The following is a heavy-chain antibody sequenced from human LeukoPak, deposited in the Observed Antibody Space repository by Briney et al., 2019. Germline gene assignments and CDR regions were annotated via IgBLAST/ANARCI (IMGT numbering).Heavy chain of an antibody. V-gene: IGHV1-8*01. CDR1: GYTFTSYD. CDR3: ARGIVLMVYDDYYYYMDV. CDR2: MNPNSGNT. D-gene: IGHD2-8*01. Sequence: ASVKVSCKASGYTFTSYDINWVRQATGQGLEWMGWMNPNSGNTGYAQKFQGRVTMTRNTSISTAYMELSSLRSEDTAVYYCARGIVLMVYDDYYYYMDVWGKGTTVTVS. J-gene: IGHJ6*03.